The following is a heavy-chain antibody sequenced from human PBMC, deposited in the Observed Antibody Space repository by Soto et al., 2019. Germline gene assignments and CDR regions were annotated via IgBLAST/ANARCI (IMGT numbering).Heavy chain of an antibody. CDR1: GGSIISYY. CDR2: IYYSGST. Sequence: PSETLSLTCTVSGGSIISYYWSWIRQSPGKGLEWIGHIYYSGSTNYNPSLKSRVTISVDKSKNQFSLKLSSVTAADTAVYYCARVPGPWGQGTLVTVSS. J-gene: IGHJ5*02. CDR3: ARVPGP. V-gene: IGHV4-59*12.